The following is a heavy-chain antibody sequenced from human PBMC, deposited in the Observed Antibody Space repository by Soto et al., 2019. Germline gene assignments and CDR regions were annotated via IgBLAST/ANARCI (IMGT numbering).Heavy chain of an antibody. CDR2: IIPIFGTA. Sequence: QVQLVQSGAEVKKPGSSVKVSCKASGGTFSSYAISWVRQAPGQGLEWMGGIIPIFGTANYAQKFEGRVTITADESTTTSYMELSSLRSDDTAVYYCSRGLGATTEFDYWGQVTMVTVSS. V-gene: IGHV1-69*01. J-gene: IGHJ4*02. CDR1: GGTFSSYA. CDR3: SRGLGATTEFDY. D-gene: IGHD1-26*01.